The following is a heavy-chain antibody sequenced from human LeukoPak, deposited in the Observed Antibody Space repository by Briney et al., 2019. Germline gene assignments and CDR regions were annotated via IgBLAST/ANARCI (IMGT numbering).Heavy chain of an antibody. CDR3: AKDQYSYGMGNFDY. Sequence: GGSLRLSCAASGFTFSSYAMSWVRQAPGKGLEWVSGISGSGGSTYYADSVKGRFTISRDNSKNTLYLQMNSLRADDTAVYYCAKDQYSYGMGNFDYWGQGTLVTVSS. J-gene: IGHJ4*02. CDR1: GFTFSSYA. V-gene: IGHV3-23*01. D-gene: IGHD5-18*01. CDR2: ISGSGGST.